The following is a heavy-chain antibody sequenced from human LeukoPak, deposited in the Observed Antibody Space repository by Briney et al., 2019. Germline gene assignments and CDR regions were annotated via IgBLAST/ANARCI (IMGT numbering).Heavy chain of an antibody. V-gene: IGHV4-61*01. J-gene: IGHJ6*03. Sequence: KSSETLSLTCTVSGDSITSGSYYWSWIRQPPGKGLEWIGYIYYSGSTNYNPSLKSRVTISVDTSKNQFSLKLSSVTAADTAVYYCARESEQQQDYYYYYMDVWGKGTTVTVSS. CDR1: GDSITSGSYY. CDR2: IYYSGST. CDR3: ARESEQQQDYYYYYMDV. D-gene: IGHD6-13*01.